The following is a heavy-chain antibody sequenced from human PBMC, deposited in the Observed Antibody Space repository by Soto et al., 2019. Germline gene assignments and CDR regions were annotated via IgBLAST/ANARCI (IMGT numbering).Heavy chain of an antibody. CDR3: AKSSGWFNT. D-gene: IGHD6-6*01. CDR1: GFPFSSTD. Sequence: PGGSLRLSCAASGFPFSSTDVTWVRQAPGKGLEWVSTIDGSGGTTYYADSVKGRFTISRDNSINTVFLQMNSLRADDTALYFCAKSSGWFNTWGQGALVTVSS. CDR2: IDGSGGTT. J-gene: IGHJ5*02. V-gene: IGHV3-23*01.